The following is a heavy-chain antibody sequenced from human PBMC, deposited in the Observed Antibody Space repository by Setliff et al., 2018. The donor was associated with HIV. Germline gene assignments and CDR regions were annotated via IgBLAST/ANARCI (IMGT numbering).Heavy chain of an antibody. CDR2: ISPSSTII. D-gene: IGHD2-15*01. CDR1: GFSFSSYG. J-gene: IGHJ4*02. CDR3: ARDFCGSSCSSGYGYFDH. V-gene: IGHV3-48*01. Sequence: GGSLRLSCAASGFSFSSYGMNWVRQAPGKGLEWVSYISPSSTIIYYPDSVKGRFTTSRDNARNSLYLEMNSLRADDTAVYYCARDFCGSSCSSGYGYFDHWGQGTLVTVSS.